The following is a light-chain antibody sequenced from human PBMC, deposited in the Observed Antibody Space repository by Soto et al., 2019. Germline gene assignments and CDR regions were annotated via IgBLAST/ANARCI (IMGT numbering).Light chain of an antibody. CDR2: DVT. Sequence: QSALTQPASVSGSPGQSITISCTGTSSDVGGYNYVSWYQQHPDKAPKLMIYDVTNRPSGVSDRFSGSKSGNTASLTISGLQAEDEGDYYCSSYTSTSTWVFGGGTKVTVL. CDR1: SSDVGGYNY. V-gene: IGLV2-14*03. CDR3: SSYTSTSTWV. J-gene: IGLJ3*02.